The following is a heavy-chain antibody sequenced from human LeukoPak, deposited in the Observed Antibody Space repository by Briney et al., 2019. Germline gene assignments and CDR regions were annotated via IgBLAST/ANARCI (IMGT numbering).Heavy chain of an antibody. CDR2: ISAYNGKT. D-gene: IGHD3-22*01. CDR3: ARASWLLDPGGDDY. V-gene: IGHV1-18*01. CDR1: RYTFTSYG. Sequence: GASVKVSCKASRYTFTSYGISWVRQAPGQGLEWMGWISAYNGKTNYAQKLQGRVTMTTDTSTSTAYMELRSLRSDDTAVYFCARASWLLDPGGDDYWGQGTLVTVSS. J-gene: IGHJ4*02.